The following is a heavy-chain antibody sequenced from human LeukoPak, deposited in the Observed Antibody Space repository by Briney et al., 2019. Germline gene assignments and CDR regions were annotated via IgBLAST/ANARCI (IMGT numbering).Heavy chain of an antibody. Sequence: SVKVSCKASGGTFSSYAISWVRQAPGQGLEWMGGIIPIFGTANYAQKFQGRVTITADKSTSTAYMELSSLRSEDTAVYYCARGWDPAYYYFDYWGQGTLVTVSS. D-gene: IGHD3-16*01. V-gene: IGHV1-69*06. CDR3: ARGWDPAYYYFDY. CDR1: GGTFSSYA. J-gene: IGHJ4*02. CDR2: IIPIFGTA.